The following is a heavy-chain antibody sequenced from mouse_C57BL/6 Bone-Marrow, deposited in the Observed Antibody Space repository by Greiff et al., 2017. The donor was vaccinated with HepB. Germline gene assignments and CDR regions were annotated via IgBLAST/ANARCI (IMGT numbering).Heavy chain of an antibody. CDR1: GFTFSDYG. CDR3: ARQYGSSFFDY. V-gene: IGHV5-17*03. D-gene: IGHD1-1*01. CDR2: ISSGSSTI. Sequence: EVKLVESGGGLVKPGGSLKLSCAASGFTFSDYGMHWVRQAPEKGLEWVAYISSGSSTIYYADTVKGRFTISRDNAKNTLYLQMSRLKSEDTAMYYCARQYGSSFFDYWGQGTTLTVSS. J-gene: IGHJ2*01.